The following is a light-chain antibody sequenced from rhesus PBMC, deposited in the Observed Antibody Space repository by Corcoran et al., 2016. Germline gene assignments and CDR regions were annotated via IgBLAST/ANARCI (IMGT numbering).Light chain of an antibody. V-gene: IGKV1-21*01. Sequence: DIQMTQSPSSLSASVGDRVTITCRARQGLSSWLAWYQQNPGNAPKLLRYKASSLQTGVPSRFSGSGSGTDFTLTISSLQPEDFATYFCQQYNSAPFTFGPGTKLDIK. CDR2: KAS. CDR3: QQYNSAPFT. CDR1: QGLSSW. J-gene: IGKJ3*01.